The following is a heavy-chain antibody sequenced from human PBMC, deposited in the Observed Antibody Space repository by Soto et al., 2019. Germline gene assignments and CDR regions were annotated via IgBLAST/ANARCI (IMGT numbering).Heavy chain of an antibody. V-gene: IGHV1-69*13. CDR2: IIPIFGTA. CDR1: GGTFSSYA. Sequence: ASVKVSCKASGGTFSSYAISWVRQAPGQGLEWMGGIIPIFGTANYAQKFQGRVTITADESTSTAYMELSSLRSEDTAVYYCARTGSGSYYGHDSSGYALFDYWGQGTLVTVSS. J-gene: IGHJ4*02. D-gene: IGHD3-10*01. CDR3: ARTGSGSYYGHDSSGYALFDY.